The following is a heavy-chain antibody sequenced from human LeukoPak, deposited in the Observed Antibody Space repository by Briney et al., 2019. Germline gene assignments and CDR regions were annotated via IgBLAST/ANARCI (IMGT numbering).Heavy chain of an antibody. CDR2: INHRGST. V-gene: IGHV4-34*01. J-gene: IGHJ4*02. CDR1: GGSFSGYY. CDR3: ARAPSIAARGFDY. Sequence: SETLSLTCAVYGGSFSGYYWSWIRQPPGKGLEWIGEINHRGSTNYNPSLKSRVTISVDTSKNQFSLKLSSVTAADTAVYYCARAPSIAARGFDYWGQGTLVTVSS. D-gene: IGHD6-6*01.